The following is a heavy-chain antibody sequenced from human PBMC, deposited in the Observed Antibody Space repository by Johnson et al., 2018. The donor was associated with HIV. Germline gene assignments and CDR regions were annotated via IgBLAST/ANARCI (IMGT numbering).Heavy chain of an antibody. V-gene: IGHV3-30*04. D-gene: IGHD3-16*01. CDR2: ISYDGSNK. J-gene: IGHJ3*01. CDR3: ARERRPWGPDAFDV. Sequence: QVQLVESGGGLVKPGGSLRPSCAASGFTFSSYAMHWVRQAPGKGLEWVAVISYDGSNKYYADSVKGRFTISRDNSKNTLYLQMKSRRAEDTAGYYCARERRPWGPDAFDVWGQGTMVTVSS. CDR1: GFTFSSYA.